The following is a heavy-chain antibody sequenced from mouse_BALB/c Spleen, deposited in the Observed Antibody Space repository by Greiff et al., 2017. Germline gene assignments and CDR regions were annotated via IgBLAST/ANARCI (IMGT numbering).Heavy chain of an antibody. CDR2: ISNGGGST. Sequence: EVQVVESGGGLVQPGGSRKLSCAASGFTFSSYTMSWVRQTPEKRLEWVAYISNGGGSTYYPDTVKGRFTISRDNAKNTLYLQMSSLKSDDTAMYYCARDPYGGAMDYWGQGTSVTVSS. CDR1: GFTFSSYT. V-gene: IGHV5-12-2*01. CDR3: ARDPYGGAMDY. D-gene: IGHD1-1*01. J-gene: IGHJ4*01.